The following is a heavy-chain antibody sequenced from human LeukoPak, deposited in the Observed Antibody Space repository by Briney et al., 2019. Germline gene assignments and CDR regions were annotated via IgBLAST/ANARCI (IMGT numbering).Heavy chain of an antibody. CDR2: INHSGNT. CDR3: ARVGTVTTAFYNWFDP. V-gene: IGHV4-34*01. D-gene: IGHD4-17*01. Sequence: PSETLSLTCAVYGGSFSDYYWSWIRQPPGKGLEWIGEINHSGNTNYNPSVKSRVIISIDTSKNQLSLNLGSVTAADTAIYYCARVGTVTTAFYNWFDPWGQGTLVTVSS. CDR1: GGSFSDYY. J-gene: IGHJ5*02.